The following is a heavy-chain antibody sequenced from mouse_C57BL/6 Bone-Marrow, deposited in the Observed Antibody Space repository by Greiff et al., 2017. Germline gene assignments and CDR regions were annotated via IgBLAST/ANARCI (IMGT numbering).Heavy chain of an antibody. CDR3: TTWDYGRFAY. V-gene: IGHV14-4*01. CDR2: IAPENGDT. Sequence: VQLQQSGAELVRPGASVKLSCTASGFYIKDGYMYWVKQRPEQGLEWIGWIAPENGDTDYASKFQGKATITADTSSNTAYLQFSSLTSEDTAVYYCTTWDYGRFAYWGPGTLVTVSA. J-gene: IGHJ3*01. CDR1: GFYIKDGY. D-gene: IGHD2-4*01.